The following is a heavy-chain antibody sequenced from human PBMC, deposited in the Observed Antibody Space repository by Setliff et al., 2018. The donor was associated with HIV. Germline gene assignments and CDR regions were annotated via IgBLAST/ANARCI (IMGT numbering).Heavy chain of an antibody. V-gene: IGHV4-39*01. D-gene: IGHD5-18*01. CDR2: IHRSGST. Sequence: WVRQPPGKGLEWIGSIHRSGSTYDNSSLKSRVTISVDTSKNQFSLKLSSVTATDTAVYYCARHAIVDTAGRGFDYWGQGTLVTV. J-gene: IGHJ4*02. CDR3: ARHAIVDTAGRGFDY.